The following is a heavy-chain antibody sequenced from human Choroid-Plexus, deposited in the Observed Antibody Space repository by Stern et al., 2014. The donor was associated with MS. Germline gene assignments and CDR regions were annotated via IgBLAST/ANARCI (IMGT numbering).Heavy chain of an antibody. D-gene: IGHD3-3*01. CDR1: GYIFTGYS. Sequence: VQLLESGAEVKKPGASVKVSCKTSGYIFTGYSIHWVRQAPGQGLEWMAWINPNTGGTKYAQKFQGSVTRSRDTSSSTAYVELSSLTSDETAVYYCARDQRGITIYGVVTDYYYLGMDVWGQGTTVTVSS. CDR3: ARDQRGITIYGVVTDYYYLGMDV. CDR2: INPNTGGT. V-gene: IGHV1-2*02. J-gene: IGHJ6*02.